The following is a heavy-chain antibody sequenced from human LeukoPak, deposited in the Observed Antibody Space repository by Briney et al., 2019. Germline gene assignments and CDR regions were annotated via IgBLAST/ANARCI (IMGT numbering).Heavy chain of an antibody. Sequence: PGGSLRLSCAASQFTFSMYWMSWVRQAPGKGLEWVAHIKQDGSEKYFVDSVKGRFTVSRDNAKNSLDLQMNSLRAEDTAVHYCARVGKEGISHHMDVWGKGTTVTVSS. CDR3: ARVGKEGISHHMDV. D-gene: IGHD3-3*02. J-gene: IGHJ6*03. CDR1: QFTFSMYW. V-gene: IGHV3-7*01. CDR2: IKQDGSEK.